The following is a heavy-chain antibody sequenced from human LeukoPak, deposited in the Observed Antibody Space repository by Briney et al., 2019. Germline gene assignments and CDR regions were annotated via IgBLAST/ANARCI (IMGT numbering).Heavy chain of an antibody. Sequence: PSETLSLTCTVSGGSISSSSYYWGWIRQPPGKGLEWIGSIYYSGSTYYNPSLKSRVTISVDTSKNQFSLKLSSVTAADTAVYYCASTIYLYYYDSSGYYSLPFDYWGQGTQVTVSS. CDR3: ASTIYLYYYDSSGYYSLPFDY. CDR1: GGSISSSSYY. D-gene: IGHD3-22*01. J-gene: IGHJ4*02. V-gene: IGHV4-39*01. CDR2: IYYSGST.